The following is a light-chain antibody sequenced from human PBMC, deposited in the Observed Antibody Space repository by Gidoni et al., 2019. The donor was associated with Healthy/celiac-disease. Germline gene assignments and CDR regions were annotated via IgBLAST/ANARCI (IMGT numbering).Light chain of an antibody. CDR1: QSVLYSSNNKNY. CDR2: WAS. V-gene: IGKV4-1*01. J-gene: IGKJ2*03. Sequence: DIVMTQSPDYLAVSLGERATINCKSSQSVLYSSNNKNYLAWYQQKPGQPPKLLIYWASTRESGVPDRFSGSGSGTDFTLTISSLQAEDVAVYYCQQYYSTPFSFGHGTKLEIK. CDR3: QQYYSTPFS.